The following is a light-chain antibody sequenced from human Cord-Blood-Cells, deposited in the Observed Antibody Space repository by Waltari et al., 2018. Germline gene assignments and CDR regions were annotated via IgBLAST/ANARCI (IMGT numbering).Light chain of an antibody. V-gene: IGLV2-14*01. CDR1: SSDVGGYNY. CDR2: DVS. Sequence: QSALTQPASVSGSPGQSITISCTGTSSDVGGYNYVSWYQQHPGKAPKLMIYDVSNRPSAVSKRFSCSKSGNTASLTISGLQAEDEAYYYCSSYTSSSTVVFGGGTKLTVL. J-gene: IGLJ2*01. CDR3: SSYTSSSTVV.